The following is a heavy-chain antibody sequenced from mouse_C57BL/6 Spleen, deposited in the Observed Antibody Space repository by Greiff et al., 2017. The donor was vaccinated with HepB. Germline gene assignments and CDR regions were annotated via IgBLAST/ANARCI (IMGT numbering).Heavy chain of an antibody. V-gene: IGHV6-3*01. J-gene: IGHJ2*01. D-gene: IGHD2-2*01. CDR1: GFTFSNYW. CDR3: TGDGYDYFDY. CDR2: IRLKSDNYAT. Sequence: EVQLVESGGGLVQPGGSMKLSCVASGFTFSNYWMNWVRQSPEKGLEWVAQIRLKSDNYATHYAESVKGRFTISRDDSKSSVYLQMNNLRAEDTGIYYCTGDGYDYFDYWGQGTTLTVSS.